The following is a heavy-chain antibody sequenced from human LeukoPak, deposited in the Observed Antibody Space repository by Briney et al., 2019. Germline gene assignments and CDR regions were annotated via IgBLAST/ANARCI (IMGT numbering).Heavy chain of an antibody. D-gene: IGHD3-10*01. CDR3: ARDAGGPKNYGMDV. J-gene: IGHJ6*02. Sequence: SVKVPCKASGGTFSSYAISWVRQAPGQGLEWMGRIIPILGIANYAQKFQGRVTITADKSTSTAYMELSSLRSEDTAVYYCARDAGGPKNYGMDVWGQGTTVTVSS. CDR2: IIPILGIA. V-gene: IGHV1-69*04. CDR1: GGTFSSYA.